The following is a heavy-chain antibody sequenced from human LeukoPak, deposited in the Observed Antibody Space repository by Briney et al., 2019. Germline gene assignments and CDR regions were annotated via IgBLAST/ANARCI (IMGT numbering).Heavy chain of an antibody. Sequence: GGSLRLSCAASGFTFSSYWMSWVRQAPGKGLEWVANIKQDGSEKYYVDSVKGRFTISRDNAKNSLYLQMNSLRAEDTAVYYCRTATPYYYYYGMDVWGQGTTVTVSS. CDR1: GFTFSSYW. J-gene: IGHJ6*02. CDR2: IKQDGSEK. D-gene: IGHD2-21*02. CDR3: RTATPYYYYYGMDV. V-gene: IGHV3-7*01.